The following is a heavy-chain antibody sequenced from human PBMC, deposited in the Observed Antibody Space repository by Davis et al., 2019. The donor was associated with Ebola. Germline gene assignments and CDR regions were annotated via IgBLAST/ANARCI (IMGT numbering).Heavy chain of an antibody. J-gene: IGHJ5*02. V-gene: IGHV4-59*08. D-gene: IGHD6-13*01. CDR1: GGSISSYY. CDR3: ARAYSSGWYGWFDP. Sequence: SETLSLTCTVSGGSISSYYWSWIRQPPGKGLEWIRYIYYSGTTHYNPSLTSRVTISVDTSKNQFSLNLNSVTAADTAVYYCARAYSSGWYGWFDPWGQGKMVTVSS. CDR2: IYYSGTT.